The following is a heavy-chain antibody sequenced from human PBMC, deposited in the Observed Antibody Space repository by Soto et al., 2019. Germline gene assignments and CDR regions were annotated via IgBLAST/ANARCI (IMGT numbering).Heavy chain of an antibody. Sequence: PSETLSLTCTVSAGSISSGGYYWSWIRQHPGKGLEWIGYIYYSGSTYYTPSLKSRVTISVDTSKNQYSLKLSSVTAADTAVYYCARGPYYDFWSGSRNWFDPWGQGTLVTVSS. V-gene: IGHV4-31*03. J-gene: IGHJ5*02. CDR1: AGSISSGGYY. D-gene: IGHD3-3*01. CDR3: ARGPYYDFWSGSRNWFDP. CDR2: IYYSGST.